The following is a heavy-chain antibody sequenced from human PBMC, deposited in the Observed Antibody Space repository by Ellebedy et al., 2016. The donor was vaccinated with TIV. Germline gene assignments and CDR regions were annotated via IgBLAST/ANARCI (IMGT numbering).Heavy chain of an antibody. Sequence: SETLSLTCSVSNGSIGSYFWSWIRQPPGKGLEFIGYMFNSGRTNYNPPLKSRVTMSIDTSKNQFSLTLTSVIAADTAVYYCARGFIPGTVYYLDYWGQGTLVTVSS. V-gene: IGHV4-59*01. CDR2: MFNSGRT. CDR1: NGSIGSYF. D-gene: IGHD6-13*01. J-gene: IGHJ4*02. CDR3: ARGFIPGTVYYLDY.